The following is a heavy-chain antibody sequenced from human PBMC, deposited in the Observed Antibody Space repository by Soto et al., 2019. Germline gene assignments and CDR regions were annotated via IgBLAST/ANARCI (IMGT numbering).Heavy chain of an antibody. CDR1: GFNFNTYA. CDR3: AKVPNSGSYAFDI. D-gene: IGHD1-26*01. J-gene: IGHJ3*02. Sequence: EVQVLESGGGLVQPGGSLRLSCAASGFNFNTYAMSWVRQPPGKGLEWVSAISGSGGSTYYADSVKGRFTISRDNSKNTLYLQMNSLRAEDTAVYYCAKVPNSGSYAFDIWGQGTMVTVSS. V-gene: IGHV3-23*01. CDR2: ISGSGGST.